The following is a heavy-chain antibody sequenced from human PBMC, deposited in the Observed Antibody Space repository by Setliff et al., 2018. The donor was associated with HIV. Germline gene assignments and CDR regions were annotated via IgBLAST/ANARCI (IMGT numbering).Heavy chain of an antibody. CDR2: MNPDSGLT. D-gene: IGHD1-26*01. J-gene: IGHJ4*02. CDR3: ARGSFGGSYSSF. CDR1: GYTFTNYD. V-gene: IGHV1-8*01. Sequence: ASVKVSCKASGYTFTNYDINWVRQVPGQGLEWMGRMNPDSGLTDYASKLQGRVIMTRNTSITTAYMQVTRLRSDDTAVYYCARGSFGGSYSSFWGQGTLVTVSS.